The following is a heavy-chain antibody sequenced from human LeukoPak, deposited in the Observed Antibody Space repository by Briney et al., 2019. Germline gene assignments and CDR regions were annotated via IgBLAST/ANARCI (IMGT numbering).Heavy chain of an antibody. CDR1: GFIFRNYA. Sequence: GTSLLLSCAASGFIFRNYAMHWLRHAPGKGQGGVASDGITGHSEDSVKGRFIISRDNSKNTLYLQMNSLRAEDTAVYYCAKDVSSGWYPPYYYGMDVWGQGTTVTVSS. J-gene: IGHJ6*02. D-gene: IGHD6-13*01. CDR2: DGITG. CDR3: AKDVSSGWYPPYYYGMDV. V-gene: IGHV3-30*04.